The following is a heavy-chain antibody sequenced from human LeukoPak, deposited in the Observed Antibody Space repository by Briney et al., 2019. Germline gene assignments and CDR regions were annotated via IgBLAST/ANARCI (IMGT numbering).Heavy chain of an antibody. Sequence: GGSLRLSCAASGFTFSAYAMSWVRRAPGKGLEWVSAITGSGGTTYYADSVKGRFTISRDNSKNTLYLQMNSLRAEDTAVYYCARDRGSDGMDVWGQGTTVTVSS. V-gene: IGHV3-23*01. CDR1: GFTFSAYA. CDR2: ITGSGGTT. CDR3: ARDRGSDGMDV. J-gene: IGHJ6*02.